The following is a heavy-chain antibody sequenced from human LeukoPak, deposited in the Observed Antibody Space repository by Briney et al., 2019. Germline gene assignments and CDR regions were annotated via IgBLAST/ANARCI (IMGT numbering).Heavy chain of an antibody. J-gene: IGHJ4*02. CDR1: GFSLSDYW. D-gene: IGHD3-16*02. CDR2: IGPDGSGT. Sequence: GGSLRLSCAVSGFSLSDYWMHWVRQAPGKGLVWVSRIGPDGSGTTYADSVKGRFTISRDNAKNSLYLQMNSLRAEDTAVYYCARLPFGGVIGFDYWGQGTLSPSPQ. V-gene: IGHV3-74*03. CDR3: ARLPFGGVIGFDY.